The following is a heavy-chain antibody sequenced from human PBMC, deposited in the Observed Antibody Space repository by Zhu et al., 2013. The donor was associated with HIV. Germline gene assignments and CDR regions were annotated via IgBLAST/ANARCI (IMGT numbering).Heavy chain of an antibody. V-gene: IGHV1-69*01. CDR3: ASYLPRGLIVGATGYYGMDV. CDR1: GGTFSSYA. D-gene: IGHD1-26*01. J-gene: IGHJ6*02. Sequence: QVQLVQSGAEVKKPGSSVKVSCKASGGTFSSYAISWVRQAPGQGLEWMGGIIPIFGTANYAQKFQGRVTITADESTSTAYMELSSLRSEDTAVYYCASYLPRGLIVGATGYYGMDVWGQGTTVTVSS. CDR2: IIPIFGTA.